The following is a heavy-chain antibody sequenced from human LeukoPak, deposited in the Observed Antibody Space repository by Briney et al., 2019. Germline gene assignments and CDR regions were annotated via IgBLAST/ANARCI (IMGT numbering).Heavy chain of an antibody. D-gene: IGHD2-15*01. V-gene: IGHV3-21*01. CDR3: AREGASYCSGDSCYDNWFDP. J-gene: IGHJ5*02. CDR2: ITSSSTYI. CDR1: GFTFNSYR. Sequence: GGSLRLSCAASGFTFNSYRMHWVRQAPGKGLEWVSSITSSSTYIYYADSVKGRFTISRDNAKNSLYLQMNSLRAEDTAVYYCAREGASYCSGDSCYDNWFDPWGQGTLVTVSS.